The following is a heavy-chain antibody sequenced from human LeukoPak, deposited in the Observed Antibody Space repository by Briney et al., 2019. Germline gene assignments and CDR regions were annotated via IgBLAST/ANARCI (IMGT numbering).Heavy chain of an antibody. V-gene: IGHV1-69*13. J-gene: IGHJ4*02. CDR1: GGTFSIYA. CDR2: IIPIFGTA. Sequence: SVKVSCKASGGTFSIYAISWVRQAPGQGVEWMGGIIPIFGTANYAQKFQGRVTITADESTSTAYMELSSLRSEDTAVYYCASTTTIAVAGNFDYWGQGTLVTVSS. D-gene: IGHD6-19*01. CDR3: ASTTTIAVAGNFDY.